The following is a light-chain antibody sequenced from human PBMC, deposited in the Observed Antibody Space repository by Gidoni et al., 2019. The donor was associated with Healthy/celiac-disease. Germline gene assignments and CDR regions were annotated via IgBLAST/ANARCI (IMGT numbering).Light chain of an antibody. CDR2: WAS. J-gene: IGKJ2*01. CDR3: QQYYSTPYT. Sequence: DIVMTQSPDSLAVSLGERATINCKSSQSVLYSSNNKNYLAWYQQKPGQPPKLLIYWASTRESGVPDRFSGSGSGTDFTLTISILQAEDVAVDYCQQYYSTPYTCGQGTKLEIK. CDR1: QSVLYSSNNKNY. V-gene: IGKV4-1*01.